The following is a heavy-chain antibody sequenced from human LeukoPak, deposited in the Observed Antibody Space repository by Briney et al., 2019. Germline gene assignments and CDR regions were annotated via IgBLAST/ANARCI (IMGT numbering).Heavy chain of an antibody. V-gene: IGHV1-46*01. J-gene: IGHJ6*03. CDR2: INPSGGST. CDR1: GYTFTSYY. D-gene: IGHD3-3*01. CDR3: ARDLPPPYWSYYYMDV. Sequence: GASVKVSCKASGYTFTSYYMHWVRQAPGQGLEWMGIINPSGGSTSYAQKFQGRVTMTRDMSTSTVYMERSSLRSEDTAVYYCARDLPPPYWSYYYMDVWGKGTTVTISS.